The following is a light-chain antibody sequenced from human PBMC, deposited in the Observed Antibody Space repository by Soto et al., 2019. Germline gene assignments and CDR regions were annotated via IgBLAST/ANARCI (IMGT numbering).Light chain of an antibody. CDR2: DAS. CDR3: QHYGSSPQWT. V-gene: IGKV3-20*01. Sequence: EIVLTQSPGTLSLSPGERATLSCRASQSVSSSSLAWYQQKPGQAPRLLIYDASSRATGIPDRFSGSGSGTDFTLTISRLEPEDFAVYYCQHYGSSPQWTFGQGTRVEIK. J-gene: IGKJ1*01. CDR1: QSVSSSS.